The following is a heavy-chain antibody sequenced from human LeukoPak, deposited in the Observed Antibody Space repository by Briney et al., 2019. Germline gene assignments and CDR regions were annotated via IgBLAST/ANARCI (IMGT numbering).Heavy chain of an antibody. D-gene: IGHD3-10*01. CDR1: GLTFGSYS. CDR2: ISSSSSTI. J-gene: IGHJ5*02. CDR3: ARGVRGVIGWFDP. Sequence: GGSLRLSCAASGLTFGSYSMTWVRQAPGRGLEWVSYISSSSSTIYYADSVKGRFTISRDNAKNSLYLQMNSLRAEDTAVYYCARGVRGVIGWFDPWGQGTLVTVSS. V-gene: IGHV3-48*01.